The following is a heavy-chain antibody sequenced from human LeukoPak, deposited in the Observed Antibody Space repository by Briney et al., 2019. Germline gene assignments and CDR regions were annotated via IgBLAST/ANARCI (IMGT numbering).Heavy chain of an antibody. Sequence: PSETLSLTCTVSGYSISSGYYWGWIRQPPGKGLEWIGSIYHSGSTYYNPSLKSRVTISVDTSKNQFSLKLSSVTAADTAVYYCARHDRGDIRDTAMARFDYWGQGTLVTVSS. CDR3: ARHDRGDIRDTAMARFDY. V-gene: IGHV4-38-2*02. CDR2: IYHSGST. J-gene: IGHJ4*02. D-gene: IGHD5-18*01. CDR1: GYSISSGYY.